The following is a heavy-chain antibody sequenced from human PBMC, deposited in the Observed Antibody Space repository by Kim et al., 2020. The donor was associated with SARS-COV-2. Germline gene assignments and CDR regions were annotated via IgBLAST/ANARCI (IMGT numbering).Heavy chain of an antibody. J-gene: IGHJ4*02. CDR3: ARDGYSGYDKAFDY. CDR2: INEDGSDK. V-gene: IGHV3-7*03. Sequence: GGSLRLSCAASGFTFSRFWMRWVRQAPGKVLEWVANINEDGSDKYCVYSVKGRFTISRDNAKNSLYLQMNSLGAEDTAVYYCARDGYSGYDKAFDYWGQGTRVTVSS. CDR1: GFTFSRFW. D-gene: IGHD5-12*01.